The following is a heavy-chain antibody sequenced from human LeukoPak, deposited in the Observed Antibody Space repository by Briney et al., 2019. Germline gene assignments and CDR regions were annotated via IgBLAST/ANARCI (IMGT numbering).Heavy chain of an antibody. CDR3: ARDYYCSSTSCYGDGAYYYYYMDV. J-gene: IGHJ6*03. CDR2: INTNTGNP. V-gene: IGHV7-4-1*02. Sequence: ASVKVSCKASGYTFTSYAMNWVRQAPGQGLEWMGWINTNTGNPTYAQGFTGRFVFSLDTSVSTAYLQISSLQAEDTAVYCCARDYYCSSTSCYGDGAYYYYYMDVWGKGTTVTVSS. D-gene: IGHD2-2*01. CDR1: GYTFTSYA.